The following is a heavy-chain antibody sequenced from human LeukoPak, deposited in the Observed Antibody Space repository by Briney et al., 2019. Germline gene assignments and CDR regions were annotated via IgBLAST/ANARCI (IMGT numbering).Heavy chain of an antibody. J-gene: IGHJ5*02. CDR2: INHSGST. CDR3: ARGQTSTMIVVVITGWFDP. CDR1: GGSFSDYY. V-gene: IGHV4-34*01. D-gene: IGHD3-22*01. Sequence: SETLSLTCAVYGGSFSDYYWSWIRQPPGKGLEWIGEINHSGSTNYNPSLKSRVTVSVDTSKNQFSLKLSSVTAADTAVYYCARGQTSTMIVVVITGWFDPWGQGTLVTVSS.